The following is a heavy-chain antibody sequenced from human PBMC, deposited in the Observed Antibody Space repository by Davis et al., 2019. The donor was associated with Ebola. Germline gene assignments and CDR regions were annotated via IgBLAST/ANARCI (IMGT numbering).Heavy chain of an antibody. D-gene: IGHD3-3*01. CDR1: GYTFTSYD. Sequence: ASVKVSCKASGYTFTSYDINWVRHASGRGLEWMGWVNPQIGRTGYAQKFRCRVTITTDSKEGTAYLELSGLRSDDTAVYYLATSGDPPEDDVYYGLDVWGRGTTVTVSS. CDR3: ATSGDPPEDDVYYGLDV. V-gene: IGHV1-8*01. J-gene: IGHJ6*02. CDR2: VNPQIGRT.